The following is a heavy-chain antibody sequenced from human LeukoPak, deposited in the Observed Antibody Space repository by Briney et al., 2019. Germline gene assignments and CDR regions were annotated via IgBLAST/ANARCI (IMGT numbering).Heavy chain of an antibody. D-gene: IGHD3-10*01. CDR2: IYTSGST. CDR3: ARLDYYGSGSPSGVDP. V-gene: IGHV4-4*07. CDR1: GGSISSYY. Sequence: SETLSLTCTVSGGSISSYYWSWIRQPAGKGLEWIGRIYTSGSTNYNPSLKSRVTMSVDTSKNQFSPKLSSVTAADTAVYYCARLDYYGSGSPSGVDPWGQGTLVTVSS. J-gene: IGHJ5*02.